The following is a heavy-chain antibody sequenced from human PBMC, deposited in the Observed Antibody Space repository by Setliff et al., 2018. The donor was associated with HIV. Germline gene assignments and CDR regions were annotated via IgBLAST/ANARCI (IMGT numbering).Heavy chain of an antibody. J-gene: IGHJ3*02. CDR3: AKDLEYCTGPMCYSFNAFDI. CDR2: ISYSGGST. V-gene: IGHV3-23*01. CDR1: GLTFNAHA. Sequence: GGSLRLSCAASGLTFNAHAMSWVRQAPGKELEWVSAISYSGGSTFYADSVKGRFTISRQNYKNTLYLQMNSLKAEDTAVYYCAKDLEYCTGPMCYSFNAFDIWGQGTMVT. D-gene: IGHD2-8*02.